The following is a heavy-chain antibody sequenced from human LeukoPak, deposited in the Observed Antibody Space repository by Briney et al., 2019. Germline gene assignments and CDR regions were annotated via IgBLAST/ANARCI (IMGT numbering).Heavy chain of an antibody. CDR2: INAYNDNT. CDR1: GYTFTSYG. J-gene: IGHJ3*02. V-gene: IGHV1-18*01. Sequence: GESLKISCKASGYTFTSYGISWVRQAPGQGLEWMGWINAYNDNTNYAQKSQGRVTMTTDTSTRTAYMEVWSLRSDDTAVYYCARRGYTFSDALDIWGQGTMVTVSS. CDR3: ARRGYTFSDALDI. D-gene: IGHD2/OR15-2a*01.